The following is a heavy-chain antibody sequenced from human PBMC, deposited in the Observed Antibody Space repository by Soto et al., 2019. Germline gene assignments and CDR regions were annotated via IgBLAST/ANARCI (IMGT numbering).Heavy chain of an antibody. CDR1: GFTFSSYG. D-gene: IGHD6-19*01. J-gene: IGHJ4*02. CDR3: AKGAVAEPFDY. V-gene: IGHV3-30*18. Sequence: GGSLRLSCAASGFTFSSYGMHWVRQAPGKGLEWVAVISYDGSNKYYADSVKGRFTISRDNSKNTLYLQMNSLRAEDTAVYYCAKGAVAEPFDYWGQGTLVTVSS. CDR2: ISYDGSNK.